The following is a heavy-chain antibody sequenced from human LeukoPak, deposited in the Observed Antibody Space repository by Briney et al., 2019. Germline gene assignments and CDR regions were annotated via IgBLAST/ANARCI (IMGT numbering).Heavy chain of an antibody. V-gene: IGHV4-34*01. J-gene: IGHJ4*02. CDR3: ALLGGYSYGPPDY. D-gene: IGHD5-18*01. CDR1: GGSFSGYY. Sequence: SETLSLTCAVYGGSFSGYYWSWIRQPPGKGLEWIGEINHSGSTNYNPSLKSRVTISVDTSKNQFSLKLSSVTAADTAVYYCALLGGYSYGPPDYWGQGTLVTVSS. CDR2: INHSGST.